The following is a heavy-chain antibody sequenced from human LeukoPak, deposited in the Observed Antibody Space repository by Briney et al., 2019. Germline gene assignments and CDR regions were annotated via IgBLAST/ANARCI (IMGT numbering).Heavy chain of an antibody. CDR2: INHSGST. Sequence: SDTLSLTCAVYGGSLSGYYWLWIRQPRAKAREWIGEINHSGSTNYNPSLKRRVTISVHMSKNQFSLKMSSVTAADTAVYYCARVRRSSSRIKGAFDIWGQGTMVTVSS. CDR1: GGSLSGYY. CDR3: ARVRRSSSRIKGAFDI. D-gene: IGHD6-13*01. V-gene: IGHV4-34*01. J-gene: IGHJ3*02.